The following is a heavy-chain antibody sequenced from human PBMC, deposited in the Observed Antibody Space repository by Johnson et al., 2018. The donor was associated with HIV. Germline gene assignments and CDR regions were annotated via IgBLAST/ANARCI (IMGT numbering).Heavy chain of an antibody. J-gene: IGHJ3*02. CDR2: IKQDGSEK. D-gene: IGHD2-15*01. CDR1: AFTFSRYW. Sequence: MQLVESGGGVVQPGGSLRLSCAASAFTFSRYWMSWVRQAPGKGLEWVANIKQDGSEKYYVDSVKGRFTISRDNAKNSLYLQMNSLRAEDTAVYYCARDDVVVVPGGWGAFDIWGQGTLVTVSS. CDR3: ARDDVVVVPGGWGAFDI. V-gene: IGHV3-7*01.